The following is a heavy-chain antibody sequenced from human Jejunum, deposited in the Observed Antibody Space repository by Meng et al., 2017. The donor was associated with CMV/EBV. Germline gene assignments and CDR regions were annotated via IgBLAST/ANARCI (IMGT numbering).Heavy chain of an antibody. CDR3: TRHSIVVVPAAGFDP. CDR1: FRLYE. D-gene: IGHD2-2*01. J-gene: IGHJ5*02. Sequence: FRLYEMNWVRQAPGKGLEWVGRIRSKTYSSATAYAASVKGRFIISRDDSKNTAYLQMNSLKTEDTAVYYCTRHSIVVVPAAGFDPWGQGTLVTVSS. CDR2: IRSKTYSSAT. V-gene: IGHV3-73*01.